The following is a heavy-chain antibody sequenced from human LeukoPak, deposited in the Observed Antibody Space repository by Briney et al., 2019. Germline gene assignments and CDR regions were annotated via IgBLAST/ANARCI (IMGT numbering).Heavy chain of an antibody. Sequence: GGSLRLSCAASGFTFSSYGMHWVRQAPGKGLEWVAVIWYDGSNKYYADSVKGRFTISRDNSKNTLYLQMNSLRAEDTAVYYCASGYSYGDDAFDIWGQGTMVTVSS. CDR1: GFTFSSYG. CDR3: ASGYSYGDDAFDI. V-gene: IGHV3-33*01. J-gene: IGHJ3*02. CDR2: IWYDGSNK. D-gene: IGHD5-18*01.